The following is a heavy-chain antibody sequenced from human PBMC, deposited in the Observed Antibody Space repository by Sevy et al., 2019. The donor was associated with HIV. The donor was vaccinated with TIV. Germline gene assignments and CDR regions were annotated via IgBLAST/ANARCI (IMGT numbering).Heavy chain of an antibody. V-gene: IGHV6-1*01. CDR1: GYSVSSNSAA. CDR3: ARDPPRGHWSYYYYGMDV. D-gene: IGHD3-16*01. CDR2: TYYRSKWYN. Sequence: SQTLSLTCAISGYSVSSNSAAWNWIRQSPSRGLEWLGRTYYRSKWYNDYAVSVKSRITINPDTSKNQFSLQLNSVTPEDTAVYYCARDPPRGHWSYYYYGMDVWGQGTTVTVSS. J-gene: IGHJ6*02.